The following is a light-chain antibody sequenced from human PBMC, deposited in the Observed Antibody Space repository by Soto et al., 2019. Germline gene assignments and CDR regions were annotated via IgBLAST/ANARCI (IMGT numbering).Light chain of an antibody. V-gene: IGKV1-39*01. J-gene: IGKJ5*01. Sequence: DIQMTQSPSSISASVGDSVTLTCRASHDIGTFLNWYQQRPGGAPKLLIFAASNLKSGVPFRCSGSGSGTEFTLTISSLQPEDFATYYCQKNFSSPSITFGQGTRLEIK. CDR2: AAS. CDR1: HDIGTF. CDR3: QKNFSSPSIT.